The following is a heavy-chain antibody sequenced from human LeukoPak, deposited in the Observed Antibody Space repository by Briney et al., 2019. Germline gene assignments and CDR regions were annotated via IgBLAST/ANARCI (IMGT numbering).Heavy chain of an antibody. D-gene: IGHD6-6*01. CDR1: GFTFSDYY. CDR2: ISSSGSTI. J-gene: IGHJ4*02. CDR3: AREWYSSSSLDY. V-gene: IGHV3-11*04. Sequence: GGSLRLSCAASGFTFSDYYMNWIRQAPGKGLEWVSYISSSGSTIYYADSVKGRFTISRDNAKNSLYLQMNSLRAEDTAVYYCAREWYSSSSLDYWGQGTLVTVSS.